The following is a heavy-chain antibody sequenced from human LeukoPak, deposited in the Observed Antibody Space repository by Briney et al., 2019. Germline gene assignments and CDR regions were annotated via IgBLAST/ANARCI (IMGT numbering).Heavy chain of an antibody. J-gene: IGHJ4*02. Sequence: GRSLRLSCAASGFTFSSYAMHWVRQAPGKGLECVGVISYDGSNKYYADSVKGRFTISRDNSKNTLYLQMNSLRAEDTAVYYCARVSSSRPLYYYFDYCGQGTLVTVSS. CDR3: ARVSSSRPLYYYFDY. CDR2: ISYDGSNK. D-gene: IGHD6-13*01. V-gene: IGHV3-30*04. CDR1: GFTFSSYA.